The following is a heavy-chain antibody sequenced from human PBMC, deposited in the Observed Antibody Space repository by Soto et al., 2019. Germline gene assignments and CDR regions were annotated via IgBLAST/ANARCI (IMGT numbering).Heavy chain of an antibody. Sequence: QVQLVESGGGVVQPGRSLRLSCAASGFTFSSYGMHWVRQAPGKGLEWVAVIWYDGSNKYYADSVKGRFTISRDNSKNTLYLQMNSLRAEDTAVYYCARGRASVVTAIPLLVWGQGTTVTVSS. J-gene: IGHJ6*02. CDR3: ARGRASVVTAIPLLV. D-gene: IGHD2-21*02. CDR1: GFTFSSYG. CDR2: IWYDGSNK. V-gene: IGHV3-33*01.